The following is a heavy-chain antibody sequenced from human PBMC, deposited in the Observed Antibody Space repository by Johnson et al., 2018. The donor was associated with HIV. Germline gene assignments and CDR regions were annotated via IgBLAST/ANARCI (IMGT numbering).Heavy chain of an antibody. CDR1: GFTFSSYA. V-gene: IGHV3-30-3*01. J-gene: IGHJ3*02. Sequence: QVQLVESGGGVVQPGRSLRLSCAASGFTFSSYAMHWVRQAPGKGLEWVAVISYDGSNKYYADSVKGRFTISRDNSKNTLYLQMNSLRAEDTAVYYCARAGQQWLADAVDIWGQGTMVTVSS. CDR3: ARAGQQWLADAVDI. D-gene: IGHD6-19*01. CDR2: ISYDGSNK.